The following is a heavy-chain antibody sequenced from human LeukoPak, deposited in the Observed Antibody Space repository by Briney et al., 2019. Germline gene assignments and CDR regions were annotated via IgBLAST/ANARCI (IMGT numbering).Heavy chain of an antibody. Sequence: GGSLRLSCVASGFTFSSYGMHWVRQVPGKGLEWVALIWYDGSNKYYSDSVKGRFTISRDNSKNTLYLQMNSLRAEDTAVYYCAREGPRGNSQFDYWGQGTLVTVSS. D-gene: IGHD4-23*01. J-gene: IGHJ4*02. CDR1: GFTFSSYG. CDR2: IWYDGSNK. CDR3: AREGPRGNSQFDY. V-gene: IGHV3-33*01.